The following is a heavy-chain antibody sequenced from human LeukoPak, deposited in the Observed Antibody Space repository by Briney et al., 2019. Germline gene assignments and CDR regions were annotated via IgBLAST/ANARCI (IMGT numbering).Heavy chain of an antibody. CDR3: ARGLYWNCSSTSCYISLGYYYYYYMDV. Sequence: PSETLSLTCIVSGGSISGYFWNWIRQPAGKGLEGMGRFYISGSTNYNHSLKSRVSISVDTSKDQFSLQLRSVTAADTAVYYCARGLYWNCSSTSCYISLGYYYYYYMDVWDKGTTVTVSS. CDR2: FYISGST. V-gene: IGHV4-4*07. CDR1: GGSISGYF. D-gene: IGHD2-2*02. J-gene: IGHJ6*03.